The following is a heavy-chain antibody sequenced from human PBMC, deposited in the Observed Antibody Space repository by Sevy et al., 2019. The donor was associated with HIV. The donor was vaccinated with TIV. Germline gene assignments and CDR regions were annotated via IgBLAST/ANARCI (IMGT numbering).Heavy chain of an antibody. D-gene: IGHD2-15*01. Sequence: GGSLRLSCAASGFTVSGNYMSWVRQAPGKGLEWVSVIYSGGSTYYADSVKGRFTISRDTSKTTLYLQMNSLRFEDTAGYYCASTSCSGGSCYSLIDAWGQGTLVTVSS. CDR3: ASTSCSGGSCYSLIDA. J-gene: IGHJ4*02. CDR1: GFTVSGNY. V-gene: IGHV3-66*02. CDR2: IYSGGST.